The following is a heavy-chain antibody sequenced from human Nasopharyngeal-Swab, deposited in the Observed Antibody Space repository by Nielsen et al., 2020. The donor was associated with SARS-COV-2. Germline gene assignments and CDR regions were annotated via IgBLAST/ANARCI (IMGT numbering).Heavy chain of an antibody. D-gene: IGHD3-9*01. V-gene: IGHV3-23*01. CDR2: ISGSGGVT. CDR1: GFTFSSYA. Sequence: GSLRLSCAASGFTFSSYAMNWVRQAPGKGLEWVSAISGSGGVTFYADSVKGRFTISRDNSKNTLYLRMNSLRAEDTAVYYCARDPDYDILTGYYQDYWGQGTLVTVSS. J-gene: IGHJ4*02. CDR3: ARDPDYDILTGYYQDY.